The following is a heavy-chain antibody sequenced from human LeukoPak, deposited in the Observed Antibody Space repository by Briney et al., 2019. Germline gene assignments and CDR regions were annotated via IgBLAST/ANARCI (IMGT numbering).Heavy chain of an antibody. CDR1: GFTFDDYA. V-gene: IGHV3-9*01. CDR3: AKEISQYWPFDP. D-gene: IGHD2/OR15-2a*01. J-gene: IGHJ5*02. Sequence: GGSLRLSCAASGFTFDDYAMHWVRQAPGKGLEWVSGISWNSGSIGYADSVKGRFTISRDNAKNSLYLQMNSLRAEDTALYYCAKEISQYWPFDPWGQGTLVTVSS. CDR2: ISWNSGSI.